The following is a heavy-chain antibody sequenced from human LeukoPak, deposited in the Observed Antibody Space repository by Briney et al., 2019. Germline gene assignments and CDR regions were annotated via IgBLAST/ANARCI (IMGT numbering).Heavy chain of an antibody. CDR2: IYYSGST. V-gene: IGHV4-59*01. D-gene: IGHD3-22*01. CDR1: VGSISSYY. J-gene: IGHJ4*02. CDR3: ARVYYDSSGYYYVLDY. Sequence: PSETLSLTCTVSVGSISSYYWSLIRQPPGKGLEWIGYIYYSGSTNYNPSLKSRVTISVDTSKNQFSLKLSSVTAADTAVYYCARVYYDSSGYYYVLDYWGQGTLVTVSS.